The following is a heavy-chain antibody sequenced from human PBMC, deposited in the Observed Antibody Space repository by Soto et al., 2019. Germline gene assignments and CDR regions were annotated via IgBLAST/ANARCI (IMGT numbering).Heavy chain of an antibody. J-gene: IGHJ6*03. Sequence: EVQVVESGGGLVQPGGSLRLSCAASGFTFSNHWMTWVRQAPGKGLEWVANIKQDGSEKYYVDSVKGRFTLSRDNAKNSLYLQMNSLRAEDTAVYYCARDSAYCRSTSCYLSYYYYMDVWGKGTTVTLSS. CDR1: GFTFSNHW. D-gene: IGHD2-2*01. CDR3: ARDSAYCRSTSCYLSYYYYMDV. CDR2: IKQDGSEK. V-gene: IGHV3-7*01.